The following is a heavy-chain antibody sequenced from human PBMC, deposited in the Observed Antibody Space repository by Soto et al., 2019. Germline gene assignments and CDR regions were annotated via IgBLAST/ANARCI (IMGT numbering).Heavy chain of an antibody. CDR3: ARDLLDTAMVYYYYGMDV. J-gene: IGHJ6*02. CDR2: ISAYNGNT. Sequence: ASVKVSCKASGYTFTSYGISWVRQAPGQGLEGMGWISAYNGNTNYAQKLQGRVTMTTDTSTSTACMTLRSLRSDDTAVYYCARDLLDTAMVYYYYGMDVWGQGTTVTVSS. CDR1: GYTFTSYG. D-gene: IGHD5-18*01. V-gene: IGHV1-18*01.